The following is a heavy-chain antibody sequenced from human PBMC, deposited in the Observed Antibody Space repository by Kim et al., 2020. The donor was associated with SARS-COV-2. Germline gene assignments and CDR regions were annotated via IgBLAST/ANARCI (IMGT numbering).Heavy chain of an antibody. V-gene: IGHV3-23*01. CDR3: AKFYSSSWFPDWFDP. D-gene: IGHD6-13*01. Sequence: GGSLRLSCAASGFTFSSYAMSWVRQAPGKGLEWVSAISGSGGSTYYADSVKGRFTISRDNSKNTLYLQMNSLRAEDTAVYYCAKFYSSSWFPDWFDPWGQGTLVTVSS. J-gene: IGHJ5*02. CDR2: ISGSGGST. CDR1: GFTFSSYA.